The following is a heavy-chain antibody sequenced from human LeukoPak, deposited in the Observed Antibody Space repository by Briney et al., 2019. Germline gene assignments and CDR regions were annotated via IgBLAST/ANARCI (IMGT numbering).Heavy chain of an antibody. J-gene: IGHJ4*02. D-gene: IGHD3-3*01. V-gene: IGHV4-59*08. CDR2: IYYSGST. Sequence: SDTLSLTCTVSGGSISSYYWSWIRQPPGKGLEWIGYIYYSGSTNYNPSLKSRVTISVDTSKNQFSLKLSSVTAADTAVYYCASSTIFGYYFDYWGQGTLVTVSS. CDR3: ASSTIFGYYFDY. CDR1: GGSISSYY.